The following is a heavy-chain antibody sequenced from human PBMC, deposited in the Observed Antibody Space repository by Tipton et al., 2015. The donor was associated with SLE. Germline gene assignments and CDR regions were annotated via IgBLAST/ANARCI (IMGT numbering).Heavy chain of an antibody. CDR1: GFTVSGNY. CDR2: IYTGGST. V-gene: IGHV3-53*05. CDR3: ARDKYSGYDYILDL. Sequence: SLRLSCAAPGFTVSGNYMSWVRQAPDKGLEWVSIIYTGGSTMYAGSVQGRFTISRDTPKNTVYLQMNSLRAEDTAVYYCARDKYSGYDYILDLWGQGTLVTVSS. D-gene: IGHD5-12*01. J-gene: IGHJ4*02.